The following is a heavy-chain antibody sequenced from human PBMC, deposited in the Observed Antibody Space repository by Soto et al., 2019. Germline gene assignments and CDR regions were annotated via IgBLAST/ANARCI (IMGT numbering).Heavy chain of an antibody. J-gene: IGHJ4*02. Sequence: VQLVESGGGVVQPGRSLRLSCAASGFTFSDDAMHWVRQAPGKGLEWVAVVSHDGRNTHYADSVKGRFTISRVSSKNTVSLEMTSLRAEDTAVYYCAKGVRQWLVTSDFNYWGQGALVTVSS. CDR1: GFTFSDDA. CDR2: VSHDGRNT. CDR3: AKGVRQWLVTSDFNY. D-gene: IGHD6-19*01. V-gene: IGHV3-30*18.